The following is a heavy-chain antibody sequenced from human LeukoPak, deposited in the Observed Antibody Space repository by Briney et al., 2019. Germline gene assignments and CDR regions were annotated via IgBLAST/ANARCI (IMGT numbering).Heavy chain of an antibody. Sequence: GSLRLSCAASGFTFSSYSMNWVRQAPGKGLEWIGSIYHSGRTYYSPSLKSRVTISVDTSKNQFSLKLSSVTAADTAVYYCARDSSGYSLGYAFDIWGQGTMVTVSS. CDR1: GFTFSSYS. D-gene: IGHD3-22*01. CDR3: ARDSSGYSLGYAFDI. J-gene: IGHJ3*02. CDR2: IYHSGRT. V-gene: IGHV4-38-2*02.